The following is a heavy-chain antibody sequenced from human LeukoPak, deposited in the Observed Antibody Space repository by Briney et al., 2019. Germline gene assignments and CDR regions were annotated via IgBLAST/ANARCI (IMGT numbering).Heavy chain of an antibody. CDR1: GGSISTSSYY. J-gene: IGHJ3*02. Sequence: SETLSLTCTVSGGSISTSSYYWGWIRQPPGKGLEWIGSIYDSGSTYYNPSLKSRVTISVDTSKNQFSLKLSSVTAADTAVFYCARVSHYYDSSGYYYVRAFDIWGQGTMVTVSS. D-gene: IGHD3-22*01. CDR2: IYDSGST. V-gene: IGHV4-39*01. CDR3: ARVSHYYDSSGYYYVRAFDI.